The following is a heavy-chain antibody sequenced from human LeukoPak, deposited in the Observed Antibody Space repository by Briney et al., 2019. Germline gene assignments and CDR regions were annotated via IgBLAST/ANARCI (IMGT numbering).Heavy chain of an antibody. V-gene: IGHV3-23*01. CDR1: GFTFSSYA. D-gene: IGHD2-2*01. Sequence: GGSLRLSCAASGFTFSSYAMSWVRQAPGKGLEWVSAISGSGGSTYYADSVKGRFTISRDNSKNTLYLEMNSLRAEDTAVYYCAAEVPAAITYGMDVWGQGTTVTVSS. CDR2: ISGSGGST. CDR3: AAEVPAAITYGMDV. J-gene: IGHJ6*02.